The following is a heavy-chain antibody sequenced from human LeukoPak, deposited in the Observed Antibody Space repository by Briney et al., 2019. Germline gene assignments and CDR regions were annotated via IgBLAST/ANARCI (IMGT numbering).Heavy chain of an antibody. J-gene: IGHJ4*02. Sequence: SVKVSCKASGYTFTTHDINWVRQAPGQGLEWMGGIIPIFGTANYAQKFQGRVTITADESTSTAYMELSSLRSEDTAVYYCNYYYGSGSYFQYYFDYWGQGTLVTVSS. D-gene: IGHD3-10*01. CDR2: IIPIFGTA. CDR3: NYYYGSGSYFQYYFDY. CDR1: GYTFTTHD. V-gene: IGHV1-69*13.